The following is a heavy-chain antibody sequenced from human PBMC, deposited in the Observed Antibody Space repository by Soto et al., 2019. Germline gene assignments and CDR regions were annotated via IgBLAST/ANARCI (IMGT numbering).Heavy chain of an antibody. CDR1: GFTFSSYG. CDR2: ISFHGSVK. V-gene: IGHV3-30*18. Sequence: QVQLVESGGGVVQPGRSLRLSCAASGFTFSSYGMHWVRQAPGKGLEWVAVISFHGSVKYYADSVKGRFTISRDNSKNTLYLQMISLRSEDTAVYYCAKDGQYYSYSSGYYRAGWYFDLWGRGTLVTVSS. CDR3: AKDGQYYSYSSGYYRAGWYFDL. J-gene: IGHJ2*01. D-gene: IGHD3-22*01.